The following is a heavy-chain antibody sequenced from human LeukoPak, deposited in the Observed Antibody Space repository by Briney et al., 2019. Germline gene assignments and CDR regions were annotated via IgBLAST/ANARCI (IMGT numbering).Heavy chain of an antibody. J-gene: IGHJ2*01. CDR1: GGSISTYY. CDR2: IYYSGSI. CDR3: ATYRTSFIYWYFDL. Sequence: PSETLSLTCTVSGGSISTYYWSWIRQPPGKGLEWIGYIYYSGSINYNPSLKSRVSLSVDTSKNQFSLELSSVTAADTAVYYCATYRTSFIYWYFDLWGRGTLVTVSS. V-gene: IGHV4-59*01. D-gene: IGHD2-2*01.